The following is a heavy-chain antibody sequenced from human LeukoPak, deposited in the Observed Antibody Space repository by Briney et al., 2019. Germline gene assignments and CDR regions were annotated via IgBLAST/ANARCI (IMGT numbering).Heavy chain of an antibody. Sequence: PSETLSLTCTVSGGSISSSSYYWGWIRQPPGKGLEWIGSIYYSGSTYYNPSLKSRVTISVDTSKNQFSLKLSSVTAADTAVYYCARHADILTGFSWFDRWGQGTLVTVSS. V-gene: IGHV4-39*01. CDR1: GGSISSSSYY. J-gene: IGHJ5*02. CDR3: ARHADILTGFSWFDR. D-gene: IGHD3-9*01. CDR2: IYYSGST.